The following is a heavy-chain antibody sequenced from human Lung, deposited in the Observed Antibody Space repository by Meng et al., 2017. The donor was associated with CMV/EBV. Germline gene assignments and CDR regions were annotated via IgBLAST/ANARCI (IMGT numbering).Heavy chain of an antibody. CDR2: IDQDGSEV. Sequence: GESXKISXAASGFTFSSYWMTWVRRSPGRGLEWVANIDQDGSEVVYVNSVKDRFSISRDNAKNDLHQQRDRLGVEDRAVYYCARDPYGNGGYGAVDIWGQGTMVTVSS. D-gene: IGHD2-15*01. V-gene: IGHV3-7*01. CDR1: GFTFSSYW. CDR3: ARDPYGNGGYGAVDI. J-gene: IGHJ3*02.